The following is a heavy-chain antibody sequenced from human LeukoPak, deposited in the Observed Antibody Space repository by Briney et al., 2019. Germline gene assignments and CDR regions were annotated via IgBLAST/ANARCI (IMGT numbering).Heavy chain of an antibody. Sequence: QSGGSLRLSCAASGFTFSHYSMNWVRQAPGKGLEWVSYISSSSSTIYYADSVKGRFTISRDNAKNSLYLQMNSLRAEDTAVYYCARIGHSSGWTENFDYWGQGTLVTVSS. CDR1: GFTFSHYS. CDR3: ARIGHSSGWTENFDY. D-gene: IGHD6-19*01. CDR2: ISSSSSTI. V-gene: IGHV3-48*04. J-gene: IGHJ4*02.